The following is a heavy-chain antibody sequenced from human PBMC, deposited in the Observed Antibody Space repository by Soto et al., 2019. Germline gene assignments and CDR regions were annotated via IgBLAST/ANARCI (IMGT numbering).Heavy chain of an antibody. CDR3: ARDSLPYYCGSAPDYYYYGMGV. Sequence: EVQLVESGGGLVKPGGSLRLSCAASGFTFSSYSMNWVRQAPGKGLEWVSSISSSSSYIYYADSVKGRFTISRDNAKNSLYLQMNSLRAEDTAVYYCARDSLPYYCGSAPDYYYYGMGVWGPGTTVTVSS. CDR2: ISSSSSYI. D-gene: IGHD3-10*01. CDR1: GFTFSSYS. J-gene: IGHJ6*02. V-gene: IGHV3-21*01.